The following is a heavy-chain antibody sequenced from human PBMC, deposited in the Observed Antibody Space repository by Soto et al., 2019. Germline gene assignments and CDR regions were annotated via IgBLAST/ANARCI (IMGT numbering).Heavy chain of an antibody. CDR3: ARMASAVKLNWFDP. V-gene: IGHV1-8*02. D-gene: IGHD6-13*01. CDR2: MNPGSGKT. Sequence: ASVKGSGKASGYTFINFDISWVRQAAGQVLDCLGWMNPGSGKTGYASKFQGRVAMTRDASTGTSHLELSSLTSDDTAVYYCARMASAVKLNWFDPWGPGTLVTVSS. J-gene: IGHJ5*02. CDR1: GYTFINFD.